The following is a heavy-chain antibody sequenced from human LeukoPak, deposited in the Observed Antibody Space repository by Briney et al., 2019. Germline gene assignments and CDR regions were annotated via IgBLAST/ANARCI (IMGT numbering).Heavy chain of an antibody. CDR1: GYTLTELS. V-gene: IGHV1-24*01. CDR3: ATGDFDWLLSFDY. D-gene: IGHD3-9*01. Sequence: ASVKISCKVSGYTLTELSMHWERQAPGKGLEWMGGFDPEDGETIYAQKFQGRVTMTEDTSTDTAYMELSSLRSEDTAVYYCATGDFDWLLSFDYWGQGTLVTVSS. CDR2: FDPEDGET. J-gene: IGHJ4*02.